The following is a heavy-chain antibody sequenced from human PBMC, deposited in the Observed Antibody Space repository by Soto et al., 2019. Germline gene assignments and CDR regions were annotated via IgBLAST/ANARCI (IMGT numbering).Heavy chain of an antibody. J-gene: IGHJ4*02. V-gene: IGHV3-11*05. CDR2: ISSSSSYT. CDR3: ARDTIRVTTGCAY. CDR1: GFTFSDYY. Sequence: PGGSLRLSCAASGFTFSDYYMSWIRQAPEKGLEWVSYISSSSSYTNYADSVKGRFTISRDNAKNSLYLQMNSLRAEDSAGYYCARDTIRVTTGCAYWGQGTLVNVSS. D-gene: IGHD4-4*01.